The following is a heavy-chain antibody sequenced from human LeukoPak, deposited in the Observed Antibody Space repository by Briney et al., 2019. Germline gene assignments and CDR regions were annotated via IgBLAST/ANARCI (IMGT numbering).Heavy chain of an antibody. V-gene: IGHV1-46*01. CDR1: GYTFTSYY. J-gene: IGHJ4*02. Sequence: ASVKVSCKASGYTFTSYYMHWVRQAPGQGLEWMGIINPSGGSTSYAQKFQGRVTMTRDTSTSTVYMELSSLRSEDTAVYYCARGIVVVPAAPRGYFDYWGQGTLVTVSS. D-gene: IGHD2-2*01. CDR2: INPSGGST. CDR3: ARGIVVVPAAPRGYFDY.